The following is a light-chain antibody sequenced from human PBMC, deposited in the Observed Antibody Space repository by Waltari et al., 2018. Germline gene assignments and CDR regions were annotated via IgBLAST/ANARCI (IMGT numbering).Light chain of an antibody. CDR2: GAS. CDR3: QQYMNYFKT. J-gene: IGKJ1*01. Sequence: KMTQSPDTLSASVGDRVTITCRVSENIDSRLAWYQQKPGKAPQLLIYGASNLENGVPLRFMGSGSGTEFTLTISSLQPDDYATYHCQQYMNYFKTFGQGTKVEI. CDR1: ENIDSR. V-gene: IGKV1-5*03.